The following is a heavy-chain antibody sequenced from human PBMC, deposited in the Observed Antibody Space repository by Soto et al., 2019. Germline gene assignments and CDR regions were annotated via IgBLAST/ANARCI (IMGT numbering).Heavy chain of an antibody. D-gene: IGHD3-3*01. J-gene: IGHJ3*02. V-gene: IGHV3-23*01. CDR1: GFTFSSYA. Sequence: GGSLRLSCAASGFTFSSYAMSWVRQAPGKGLEWVSAISGSGGSTYYADSVKGRFTISRDNSKNTLYLQMNSLRAEDTAVYYCAKERSVTIFGVVTSDAFDIWGQGTMVTVSS. CDR3: AKERSVTIFGVVTSDAFDI. CDR2: ISGSGGST.